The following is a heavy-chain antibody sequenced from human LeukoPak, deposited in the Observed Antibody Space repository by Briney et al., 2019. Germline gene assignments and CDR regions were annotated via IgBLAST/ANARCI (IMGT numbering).Heavy chain of an antibody. J-gene: IGHJ4*02. D-gene: IGHD3-22*01. CDR3: ARHGDGNYYDSSGYYYGRGY. V-gene: IGHV4-39*01. CDR2: IYYSGST. Sequence: PSETLSLTCTVSGGSISSSSSYWGWIRQPPGKGLEWIGSIYYSGSTYYNPSLKSRVTISVDTSKNQFSLKLSSVTAADAAVYYCARHGDGNYYDSSGYYYGRGYWGQGTLVTVSS. CDR1: GGSISSSSSY.